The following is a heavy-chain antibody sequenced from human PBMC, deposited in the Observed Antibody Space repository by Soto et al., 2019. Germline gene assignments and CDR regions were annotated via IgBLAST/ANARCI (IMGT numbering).Heavy chain of an antibody. CDR3: ARVVGGFGELLYWAFDY. CDR2: ISYDGSNK. CDR1: GFTFSSYA. Sequence: QVQLVESGGGVVQPGRSLRLSCAASGFTFSSYAMHWVRQAPGKGLEWVAVISYDGSNKYYADSVKGRITISRDNSKNTLYLQMNSLRAEDTAVYYCARVVGGFGELLYWAFDYWGQGTLVTVSS. J-gene: IGHJ4*02. D-gene: IGHD3-10*01. V-gene: IGHV3-30-3*01.